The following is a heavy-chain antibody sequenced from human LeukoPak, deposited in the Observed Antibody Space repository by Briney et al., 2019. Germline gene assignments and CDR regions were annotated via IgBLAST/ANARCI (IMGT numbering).Heavy chain of an antibody. CDR1: GFPFTSYG. CDR2: VSYGGSSQ. Sequence: PGGSLRLSCAASGFPFTSYGIHWVRQAPGKGLEWVAFVSYGGSSQYYADSVKGRFTISRDNSKNTLYLQMNSLRAEDTAVYYCARDRIRNFDYMYYFDSWGQGTLVTVSS. V-gene: IGHV3-30-3*01. CDR3: ARDRIRNFDYMYYFDS. D-gene: IGHD3-9*01. J-gene: IGHJ4*02.